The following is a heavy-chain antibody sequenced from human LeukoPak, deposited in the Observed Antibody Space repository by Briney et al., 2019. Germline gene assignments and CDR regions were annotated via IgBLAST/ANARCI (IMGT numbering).Heavy chain of an antibody. J-gene: IGHJ4*02. CDR2: ISYDGRNK. CDR3: AGETDEYSSGWYLGGTTVGIDY. Sequence: RGSPRLSCAAPGFTLTRYSTNCVRQTPGKRLGWGAVISYDGRNKNYADTVKGRFTLSTDKSKNTLYLQMNRPRAQNTPVCYSAGETDEYSSGWYLGGTTVGIDYWGQGTLVTVSS. V-gene: IGHV3-30*03. CDR1: GFTLTRYS. D-gene: IGHD6-19*01.